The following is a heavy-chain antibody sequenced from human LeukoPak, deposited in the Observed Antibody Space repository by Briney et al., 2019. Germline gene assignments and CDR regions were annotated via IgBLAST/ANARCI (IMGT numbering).Heavy chain of an antibody. J-gene: IGHJ4*01. Sequence: GGSLRLSCAVSGFTFSSYWMNWVRQAPGKGLEWVASIRQDGGEKFYVDSVKGRFAISRDNTKNSLYLQINSLRAEDTAVYYCARDGTAPGLYFDLWGQGTLVTVSS. D-gene: IGHD6-13*01. CDR3: ARDGTAPGLYFDL. CDR2: IRQDGGEK. V-gene: IGHV3-7*01. CDR1: GFTFSSYW.